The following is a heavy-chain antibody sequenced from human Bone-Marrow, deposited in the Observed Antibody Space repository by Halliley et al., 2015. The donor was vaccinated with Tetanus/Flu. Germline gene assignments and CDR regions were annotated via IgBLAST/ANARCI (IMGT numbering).Heavy chain of an antibody. V-gene: IGHV3-30*05. Sequence: SLRLSCAASGFTFSSYGMHWGRQAPGKGLEWVALISQNGRKNFYGDSVKGRFSVSRDNSNNTVYLEMKSLRLDDPALYYCARAQHVLTDDSSDFAIDVWGRGITVMVS. CDR2: ISQNGRKN. CDR3: ARAQHVLTDDSSDFAIDV. D-gene: IGHD3-9*01. J-gene: IGHJ6*02. CDR1: GFTFSSYG.